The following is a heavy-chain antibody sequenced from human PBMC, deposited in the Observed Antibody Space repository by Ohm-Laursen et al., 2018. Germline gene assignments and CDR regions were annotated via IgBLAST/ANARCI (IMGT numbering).Heavy chain of an antibody. V-gene: IGHV3-21*01. CDR2: ISSGSRYI. CDR3: ARTTQYGEFIPWYFDL. Sequence: SLRLSCAASGFTFSSNAMNWVRQAPGEGLAWVSSISSGSRYIHYADSVQGRFTLSRDDAKNSLYLQMNSLRAEDTALYYCARTTQYGEFIPWYFDLWGRGTLVTVSS. CDR1: GFTFSSNA. J-gene: IGHJ2*01. D-gene: IGHD4-17*01.